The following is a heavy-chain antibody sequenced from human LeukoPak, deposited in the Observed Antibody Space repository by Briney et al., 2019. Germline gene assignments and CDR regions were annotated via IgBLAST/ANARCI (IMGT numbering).Heavy chain of an antibody. CDR1: SGSISSSRSY. V-gene: IGHV4-39*02. D-gene: IGHD3-3*01. J-gene: IGHJ2*01. Sequence: SETLSLTCTVSSGSISSSRSYWGWIRQPPGKGLEWIGSIYYSGSTYYNPSLKSRVTISLDMSKNYFSLRLSSVTAADTAVYYCARPIGVRGSWFFDLWGRGTLVTVSA. CDR2: IYYSGST. CDR3: ARPIGVRGSWFFDL.